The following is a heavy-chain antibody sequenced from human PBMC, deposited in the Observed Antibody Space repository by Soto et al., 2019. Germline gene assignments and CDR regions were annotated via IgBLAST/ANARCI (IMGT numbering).Heavy chain of an antibody. CDR3: ALYSGKSSRLGPS. V-gene: IGHV1-69*13. Sequence: ASVKVSCKASGGTFSSYAISWVRQAPGQRLEWMGGIIPIFGTANYAQKFQGRVTITADESTSTAYMELSSLRSEDTAVFYCALYSGKSSRLGPSWGQGTVVTVSS. D-gene: IGHD1-26*01. J-gene: IGHJ5*02. CDR2: IIPIFGTA. CDR1: GGTFSSYA.